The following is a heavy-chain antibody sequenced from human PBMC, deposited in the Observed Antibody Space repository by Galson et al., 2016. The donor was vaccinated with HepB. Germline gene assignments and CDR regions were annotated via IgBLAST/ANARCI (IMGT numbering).Heavy chain of an antibody. CDR2: ISYDGSNK. V-gene: IGHV3-30-3*01. CDR3: ASIAAAGYYYGMDV. CDR1: GFTLSIYA. Sequence: SLRLSCAASGFTLSIYAMHWVRQAPGKGLEWVAVISYDGSNKYNADSVKGRFTISRDNSKNTLYLQMNSLRAEDTAVYYCASIAAAGYYYGMDVWGQGTTVTVSS. D-gene: IGHD6-13*01. J-gene: IGHJ6*02.